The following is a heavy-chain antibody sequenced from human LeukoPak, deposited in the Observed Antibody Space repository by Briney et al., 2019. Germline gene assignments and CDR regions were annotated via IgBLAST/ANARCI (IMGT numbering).Heavy chain of an antibody. CDR1: GGTFSSYA. J-gene: IGHJ4*02. CDR3: VRTPPNWGFDY. Sequence: ASVKVSCKASGGTFSSYAISWVRQAPGQGLEWMGWMSPNSGDTGYAQKFQGRVTMTSDSSISTAYMELSSLRSEDTAIYYCVRTPPNWGFDYWGQGTLVTVSS. CDR2: MSPNSGDT. D-gene: IGHD7-27*01. V-gene: IGHV1-8*02.